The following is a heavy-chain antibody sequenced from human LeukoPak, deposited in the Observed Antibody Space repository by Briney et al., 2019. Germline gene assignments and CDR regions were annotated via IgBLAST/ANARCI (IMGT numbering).Heavy chain of an antibody. Sequence: GGSLRLSCAASGFTFSSYAMSWVRQAPGKGLEWVANINEDGNEKYYLDSVRGRFIISRDNARNSLFLQMDSLRGEDTGVYYCVRELVVGPAEYFQSWGQGTLVAVSS. D-gene: IGHD1-26*01. CDR3: VRELVVGPAEYFQS. CDR2: INEDGNEK. V-gene: IGHV3-7*01. CDR1: GFTFSSYA. J-gene: IGHJ1*01.